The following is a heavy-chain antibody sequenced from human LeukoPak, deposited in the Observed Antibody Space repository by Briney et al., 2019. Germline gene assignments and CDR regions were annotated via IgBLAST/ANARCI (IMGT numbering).Heavy chain of an antibody. Sequence: ASVKVSCKVSGYTLTELSMHWVRQAPGKGLEWMGGFDPEDGETIYAQKFQGRVTMTEDTSTDTAYMELSSLRSEDTAVYYCATSIYGSGSYYPFNWFDPWGQGTLVTVSS. D-gene: IGHD3-10*01. CDR3: ATSIYGSGSYYPFNWFDP. V-gene: IGHV1-24*01. CDR1: GYTLTELS. CDR2: FDPEDGET. J-gene: IGHJ5*02.